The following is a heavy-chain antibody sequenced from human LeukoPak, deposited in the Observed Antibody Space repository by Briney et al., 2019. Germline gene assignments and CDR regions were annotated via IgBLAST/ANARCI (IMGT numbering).Heavy chain of an antibody. J-gene: IGHJ4*02. Sequence: GGSLRLSCVASGFTFTSYGMHGVRQAPGKGLEWVAVTAYDGTYKYYADSVKGRFTISRDTSKNTVYLQMNSLRDEDTAVYYCAKTRRAGSYYLHFDYWGQGTLVTVSS. V-gene: IGHV3-30*18. D-gene: IGHD1-26*01. CDR1: GFTFTSYG. CDR2: TAYDGTYK. CDR3: AKTRRAGSYYLHFDY.